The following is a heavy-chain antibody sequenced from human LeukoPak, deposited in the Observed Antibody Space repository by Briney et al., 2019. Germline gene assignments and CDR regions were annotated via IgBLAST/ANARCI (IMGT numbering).Heavy chain of an antibody. Sequence: GGSLRLSCAASGFTFSSYGMHWVRQAPGKGLEWVAVIWYDGSNKYYADSVKGRFTISRDNSKNTLYLQMNSLRAEDTAVYYCARGGFPGSYSRPIDYWGQGTLVTVSS. D-gene: IGHD1-26*01. CDR3: ARGGFPGSYSRPIDY. CDR2: IWYDGSNK. J-gene: IGHJ4*02. CDR1: GFTFSSYG. V-gene: IGHV3-33*01.